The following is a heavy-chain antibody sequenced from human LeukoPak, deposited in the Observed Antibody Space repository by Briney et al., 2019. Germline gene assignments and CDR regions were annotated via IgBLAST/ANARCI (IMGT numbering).Heavy chain of an antibody. D-gene: IGHD3-22*01. CDR3: ATVARYYDSSGYSPYFDY. V-gene: IGHV1-69*06. Sequence: ASVKVSCKASGGTFSSYAISWVRQAPGQGLEWMGGIIPIFGTANYAQKFQGRVTITADKSTSTAYMELSSLRSEDTAVYYCATVARYYDSSGYSPYFDYWGQGTLVTVSS. J-gene: IGHJ4*02. CDR2: IIPIFGTA. CDR1: GGTFSSYA.